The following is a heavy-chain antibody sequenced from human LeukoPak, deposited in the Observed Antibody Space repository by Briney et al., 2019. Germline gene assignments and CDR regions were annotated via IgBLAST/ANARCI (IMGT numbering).Heavy chain of an antibody. CDR3: ARVGTFDAFDI. Sequence: GGSLRLSCAASGFTFSSYSMNWVRQAPGKGLEWVSSISSSSSYVYYADSVKGRFTISRDNAKNSLYLQMNSLRAEDTAVYYCARVGTFDAFDIWGQGTMVTVSS. CDR1: GFTFSSYS. J-gene: IGHJ3*02. V-gene: IGHV3-21*01. D-gene: IGHD6-13*01. CDR2: ISSSSSYV.